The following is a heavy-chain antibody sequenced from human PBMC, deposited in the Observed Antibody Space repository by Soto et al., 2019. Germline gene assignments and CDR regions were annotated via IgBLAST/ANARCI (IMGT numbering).Heavy chain of an antibody. J-gene: IGHJ4*02. Sequence: SETLSLTCAVYGGSFSGYYWSWIRQPPGKGLEWIGEINHSGSTNYNPSLKSRVTISVDTSKNQFSLKLSSVTAADTAVYYCARGPLDVWGSYRRTYYFDYWGQGXLVTVSS. CDR1: GGSFSGYY. CDR3: ARGPLDVWGSYRRTYYFDY. V-gene: IGHV4-34*01. CDR2: INHSGST. D-gene: IGHD3-16*02.